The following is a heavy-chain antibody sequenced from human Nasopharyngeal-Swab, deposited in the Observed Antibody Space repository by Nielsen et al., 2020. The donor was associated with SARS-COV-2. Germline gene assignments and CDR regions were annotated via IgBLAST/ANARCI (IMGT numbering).Heavy chain of an antibody. Sequence: SETLSLTCAVSGGSISGGGYSWSWIRQPPGKGLEWIGYIYHSGSTYYNPSLKSRVTISVDRSKNQFSLKLSSVTAADTAVYYCARSDYYEYYAFDIWGQGTMVTVSS. CDR1: GGSISGGGYS. CDR3: ARSDYYEYYAFDI. CDR2: IYHSGST. V-gene: IGHV4-30-2*01. D-gene: IGHD3-22*01. J-gene: IGHJ3*02.